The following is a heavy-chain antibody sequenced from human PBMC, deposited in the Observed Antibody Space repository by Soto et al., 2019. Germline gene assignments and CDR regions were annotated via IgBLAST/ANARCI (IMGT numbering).Heavy chain of an antibody. CDR3: ARDRTAASADY. J-gene: IGHJ4*02. CDR2: INNDGSST. D-gene: IGHD6-13*01. Sequence: EVQLVESGGGLVQPGGSLRLSCAASGFTFSNSWMHWVRQVPGKGLVWVSHINNDGSSTTYAGSVKGRFTISRDNAKSTLYRQMDSLRVEDTAVYYCARDRTAASADYWGQGTLVSVSS. CDR1: GFTFSNSW. V-gene: IGHV3-74*01.